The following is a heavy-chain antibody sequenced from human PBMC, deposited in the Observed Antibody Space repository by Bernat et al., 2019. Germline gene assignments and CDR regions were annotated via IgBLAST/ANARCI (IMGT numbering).Heavy chain of an antibody. CDR2: IYYSGST. D-gene: IGHD4-11*01. J-gene: IGHJ5*02. V-gene: IGHV4-31*03. CDR1: GGSISSGGYY. CDR3: ARDTRKATVTRNNWFDP. Sequence: QVQLQESGPGLVKPSQTLSLTCTVSGGSISSGGYYWSWIRQHPGKGLEWIGYIYYSGSTYYNPSLKSRVTISVDTSKNQFSLKLSSVTAADTAVYYCARDTRKATVTRNNWFDPWDQGTLVTVSS.